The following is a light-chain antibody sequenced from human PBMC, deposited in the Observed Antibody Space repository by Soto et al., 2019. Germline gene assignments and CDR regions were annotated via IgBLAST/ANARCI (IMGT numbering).Light chain of an antibody. J-gene: IGKJ3*01. CDR3: QKYSSVPV. Sequence: DIQMTQSPTSLSASVGDRVTITCRASQGIRNCVAWYQQKPGKAPKLLIYAASTLHSGVPSRFSGSGSGTDFTLTINSLQPEDVATYSCQKYSSVPVFGPGTIVEIK. CDR2: AAS. V-gene: IGKV1-27*01. CDR1: QGIRNC.